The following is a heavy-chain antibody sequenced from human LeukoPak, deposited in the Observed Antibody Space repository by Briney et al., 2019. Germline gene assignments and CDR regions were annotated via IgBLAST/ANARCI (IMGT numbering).Heavy chain of an antibody. J-gene: IGHJ4*02. V-gene: IGHV3-21*01. CDR2: ISSSSSYI. CDR1: GFTFRSYS. Sequence: GGSLRLSCAASGFTFRSYSMNWVRQAPGKGLEWVSFISSSSSYIYYADSVQGRFTISGDTAKNSLYLQMNSLRGEDTAVYYCARGVLGSSTSHGLDYWGQGTLVTVSS. D-gene: IGHD2-2*01. CDR3: ARGVLGSSTSHGLDY.